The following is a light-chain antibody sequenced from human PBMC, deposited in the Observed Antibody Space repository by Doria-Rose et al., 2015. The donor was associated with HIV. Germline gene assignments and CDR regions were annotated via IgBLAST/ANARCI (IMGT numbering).Light chain of an antibody. Sequence: GQSITISCIGSSSDVGAYNYVSWYQQHPGKAPKLMIYEVSNRPSGVSDRFSGSKSGNTASLTISGLQAEDEADYYCQSYDSGLSGSDVVFGGGTKLTVL. V-gene: IGLV2-14*01. CDR3: QSYDSGLSGSDVV. CDR2: EVS. CDR1: SSDVGAYNY. J-gene: IGLJ2*01.